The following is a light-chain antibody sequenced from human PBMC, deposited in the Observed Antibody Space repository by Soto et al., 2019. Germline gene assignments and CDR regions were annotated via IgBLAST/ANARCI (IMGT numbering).Light chain of an antibody. V-gene: IGLV2-23*03. Sequence: QSALTQPASVSGSPGQSITISCTGTSSDVGSYNLVSWYQQHPGKAPKLMIYEGSKRPSGVSNRFSGSKSGNTASLTISGLQAEGEADYYCCSYAGSSTFHVVFXGGTKVTVL. CDR3: CSYAGSSTFHVV. CDR2: EGS. CDR1: SSDVGSYNL. J-gene: IGLJ2*01.